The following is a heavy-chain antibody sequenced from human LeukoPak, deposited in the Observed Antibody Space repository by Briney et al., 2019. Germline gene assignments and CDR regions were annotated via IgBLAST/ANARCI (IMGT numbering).Heavy chain of an antibody. CDR2: IYYSGST. J-gene: IGHJ4*02. CDR3: ARFASSGWYLYFDY. CDR1: GGSISSHY. Sequence: SETLSLTCTVSGGSISSHYWSWIRQPPGKGPEWIGYIYYSGSTNYNPSLKSRVTISVDTSKNQFSLKLSSVTAADTAVYYCARFASSGWYLYFDYWGQGTLVTVSS. V-gene: IGHV4-59*11. D-gene: IGHD6-19*01.